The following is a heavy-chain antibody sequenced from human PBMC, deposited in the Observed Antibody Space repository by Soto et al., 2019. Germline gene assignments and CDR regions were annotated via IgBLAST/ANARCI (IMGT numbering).Heavy chain of an antibody. J-gene: IGHJ6*03. CDR3: ASYYGSGSLLYYYYMDV. Sequence: GGSLRLSCAASGFTVSSNYMSWVRQAPGKGLEWVSVIYSGGSTYYADSVKGRFTIYRHNSKNTLYLQMNSLRAEDTAVYYCASYYGSGSLLYYYYMDVWGKGTTVTVSS. V-gene: IGHV3-53*04. CDR2: IYSGGST. D-gene: IGHD3-10*01. CDR1: GFTVSSNY.